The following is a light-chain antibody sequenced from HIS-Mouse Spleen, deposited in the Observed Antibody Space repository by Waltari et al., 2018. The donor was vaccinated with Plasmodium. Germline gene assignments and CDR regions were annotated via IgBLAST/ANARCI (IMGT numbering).Light chain of an antibody. J-gene: IGKJ3*01. CDR1: QSVSSN. Sequence: EIVMTQSPATLSVSPGERATLSCRASQSVSSNLAWYQQKPGQAPRNLIYGASTRATGIPAWCSGSGSGTKFTLTISSLQSEDYAVYYCQQYNNWSFTFGPGTKVDIK. V-gene: IGKV3-15*01. CDR2: GAS. CDR3: QQYNNWSFT.